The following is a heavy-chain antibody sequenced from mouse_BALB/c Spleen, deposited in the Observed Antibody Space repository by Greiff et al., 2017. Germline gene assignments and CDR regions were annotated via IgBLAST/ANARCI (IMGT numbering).Heavy chain of an antibody. CDR2: ISNLAYSI. J-gene: IGHJ4*01. V-gene: IGHV5-15*02. Sequence: EVKVVESGGGLVQPGGSRKLSCAASGFTFSDYGMAWVRQAPGKGPEWVAFISNLAYSIYYADTVTGRFTISRENAKNTLYLEMSSLRSEDTAMYYCARGGYDVFYAMDYWGQGTSVTVSS. CDR1: GFTFSDYG. CDR3: ARGGYDVFYAMDY. D-gene: IGHD2-14*01.